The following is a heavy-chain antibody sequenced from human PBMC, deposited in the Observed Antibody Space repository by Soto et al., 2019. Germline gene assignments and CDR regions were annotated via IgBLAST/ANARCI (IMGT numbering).Heavy chain of an antibody. V-gene: IGHV4-39*01. CDR3: ARKEDGYNRLFDY. CDR1: GVSINSRGYY. D-gene: IGHD1-1*01. J-gene: IGHJ4*02. CDR2: MFYSGPT. Sequence: SETLSLTCTVSGVSINSRGYYWGWIRQPPGKGLEWIESMFYSGPTYYNPSLKSRITIAVDSSKNQFSLSLSSVTAADPAVSYCARKEDGYNRLFDYWGQGILVTVSS.